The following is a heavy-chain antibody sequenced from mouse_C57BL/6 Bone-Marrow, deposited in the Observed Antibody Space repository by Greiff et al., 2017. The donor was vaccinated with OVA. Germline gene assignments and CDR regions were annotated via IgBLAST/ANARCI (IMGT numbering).Heavy chain of an antibody. CDR1: GYTFTDYY. CDR3: ARVLYWGGFYYYAMDY. Sequence: EVQLQQSGPVLVKPGASVKMSCKASGYTFTDYYMNWVKQSHGKSLEWIGVINPYNGGTSYNQKFKGKATLTVDKSSSTAYMELNSLTSEDSAVYYCARVLYWGGFYYYAMDYWGQGTSVTVSS. V-gene: IGHV1-19*01. J-gene: IGHJ4*01. CDR2: INPYNGGT. D-gene: IGHD2-1*01.